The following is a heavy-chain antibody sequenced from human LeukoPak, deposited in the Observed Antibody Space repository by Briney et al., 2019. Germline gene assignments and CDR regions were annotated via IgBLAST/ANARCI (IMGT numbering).Heavy chain of an antibody. J-gene: IGHJ5*02. V-gene: IGHV4-31*03. CDR2: IYYSGST. CDR1: GGSISSGGYY. CDR3: ARGSGTYYYDSGGYLNWFDP. Sequence: SQTLSLTCTVSGGSISSGGYYWSWIRQHPGKGLEWIGSIYYSGSTYYNPSLKSRVTISDDTSRNQFSLKLNSVTAADTAVYYCARGSGTYYYDSGGYLNWFDPWGQGRLVRVSS. D-gene: IGHD3-22*01.